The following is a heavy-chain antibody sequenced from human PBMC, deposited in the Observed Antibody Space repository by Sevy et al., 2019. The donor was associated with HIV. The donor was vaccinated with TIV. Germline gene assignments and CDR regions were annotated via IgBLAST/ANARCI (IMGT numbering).Heavy chain of an antibody. D-gene: IGHD1-1*01. Sequence: GGSLRLSCAASGFTFSDYYMSWIRQAPGKGLEWVSYITGSGSTVYSTDSVKGPFTIHKDNTRNSLYLQMNSLRAEDTAVYYCAREGRDGYNYDEWGQGTLVTVSS. CDR2: ITGSGSTV. CDR1: GFTFSDYY. J-gene: IGHJ4*02. V-gene: IGHV3-11*01. CDR3: AREGRDGYNYDE.